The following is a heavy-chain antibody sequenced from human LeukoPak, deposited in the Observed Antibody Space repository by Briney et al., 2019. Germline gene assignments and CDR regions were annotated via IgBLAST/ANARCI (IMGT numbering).Heavy chain of an antibody. V-gene: IGHV3-23*01. CDR1: GFIFNNYV. D-gene: IGHD3-22*01. CDR2: MSGSGGRT. Sequence: GGSLRLSCAASGFIFNNYVMSWVRQAPGKGLEWVSSMSGSGGRTYYADSVKGRFTISRDTSKNTLYLQMNSLRAEDTAVYYCARDPADYDSSGYYQLDYWGQGTLVTVSS. J-gene: IGHJ4*02. CDR3: ARDPADYDSSGYYQLDY.